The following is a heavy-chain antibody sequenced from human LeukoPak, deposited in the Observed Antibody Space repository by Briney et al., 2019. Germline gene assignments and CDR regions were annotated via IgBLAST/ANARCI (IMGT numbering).Heavy chain of an antibody. Sequence: SETLSLTCTVSGGSISNSSYYWGWIRQPPGKGLEWIGSVYYSGSTYYNLSLESRVTISVDTSKNQFSLKLSSVTAADTAVYYCARKGIVGATNFDYWGQGTLVTVSS. V-gene: IGHV4-39*07. CDR2: VYYSGST. D-gene: IGHD1-26*01. CDR3: ARKGIVGATNFDY. J-gene: IGHJ4*02. CDR1: GGSISNSSYY.